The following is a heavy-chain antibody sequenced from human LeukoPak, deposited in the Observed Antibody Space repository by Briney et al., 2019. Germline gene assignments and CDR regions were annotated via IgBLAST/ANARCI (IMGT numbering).Heavy chain of an antibody. J-gene: IGHJ4*02. V-gene: IGHV3-33*01. D-gene: IGHD5-12*01. Sequence: PGGSLRLSCAASGFTFSSYGMHWVRQAPGKGLEWVAVIWNDGSNKYYADSVKGRFTISRDNAKNSLYLQMNSLRAEDTAVYYCARHGGYEPFDYWGQGTLVTVSS. CDR2: IWNDGSNK. CDR1: GFTFSSYG. CDR3: ARHGGYEPFDY.